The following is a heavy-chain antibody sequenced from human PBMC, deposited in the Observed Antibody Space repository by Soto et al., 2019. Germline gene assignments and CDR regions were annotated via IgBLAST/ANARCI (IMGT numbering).Heavy chain of an antibody. CDR3: ARDAPHCGGHCYLSDALEI. V-gene: IGHV3-53*05. J-gene: IGHJ3*02. Sequence: QPEGSLRHSCAASGLTVSGNSVNWVPQAPGKGPERVSALHSGRYTHYAGSVKCRFTISRGNYKCCLYRNMSSQRAEDTAVYYCARDAPHCGGHCYLSDALEIRHQGT. CDR2: LHSGRYT. CDR1: GLTVSGNS. D-gene: IGHD2-21*02.